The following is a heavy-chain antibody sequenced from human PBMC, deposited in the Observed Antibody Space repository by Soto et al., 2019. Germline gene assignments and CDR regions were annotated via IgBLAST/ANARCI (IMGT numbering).Heavy chain of an antibody. CDR1: GFTFSSYG. CDR3: AKELGGMYYYGMDV. D-gene: IGHD6-6*01. J-gene: IGHJ6*02. V-gene: IGHV3-30*18. Sequence: GGSLRLSCAASGFTFSSYGMHWVRQAPGKGLEWVAVISYDGSNKYYADSVKGRFTISRDNSKNTLYLQMNSLRAEDTAVYYSAKELGGMYYYGMDVWGQGTTVTVYS. CDR2: ISYDGSNK.